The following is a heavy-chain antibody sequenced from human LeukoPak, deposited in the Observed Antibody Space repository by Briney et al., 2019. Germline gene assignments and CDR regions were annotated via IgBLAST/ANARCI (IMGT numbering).Heavy chain of an antibody. J-gene: IGHJ6*02. CDR1: GGSISSYY. D-gene: IGHD6-19*01. CDR3: AREWRYNSGWYRDFYGMDV. V-gene: IGHV4-59*12. CDR2: IYYSGRT. Sequence: SESLSLTCTVSGGSISSYYWSWIRQPPGKGLEWIGYIYYSGRTNYNPSLKSRVTISVDTSKNQFSLKLSSVTAADTAVYYCAREWRYNSGWYRDFYGMDVWGQGTTVTVSS.